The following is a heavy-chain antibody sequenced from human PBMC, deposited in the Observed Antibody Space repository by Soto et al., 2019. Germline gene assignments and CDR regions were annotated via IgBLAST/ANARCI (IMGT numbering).Heavy chain of an antibody. CDR2: ISREGDNS. CDR3: VKVIYDSGWYGFYFDY. CDR1: GFIFRSHA. J-gene: IGHJ4*02. V-gene: IGHV3-64D*06. Sequence: GGSLRLSCSASGFIFRSHAMHWIGQAPGQGLEYLSAISREGDNSYYADSVKGRFTISRDNSKNTLYLQMTSLRTEDTGVYYCVKVIYDSGWYGFYFDYWGQGALVTVSS. D-gene: IGHD6-19*01.